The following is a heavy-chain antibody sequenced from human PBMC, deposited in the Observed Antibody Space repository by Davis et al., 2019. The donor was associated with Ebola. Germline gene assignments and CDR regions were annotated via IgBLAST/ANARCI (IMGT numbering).Heavy chain of an antibody. V-gene: IGHV3-74*01. CDR3: AKDSGWQMSP. CDR1: GFTFSSYW. D-gene: IGHD6-19*01. J-gene: IGHJ5*02. CDR2: INSGGSSI. Sequence: PGGSLRLSCAASGFTFSSYWMHWVRQAPGKGLVWVSRINSGGSSINYADSVKGRFTISRDNAKNSVYLQMNSLRGEDTAVYYCAKDSGWQMSPWGQGTLVTVSS.